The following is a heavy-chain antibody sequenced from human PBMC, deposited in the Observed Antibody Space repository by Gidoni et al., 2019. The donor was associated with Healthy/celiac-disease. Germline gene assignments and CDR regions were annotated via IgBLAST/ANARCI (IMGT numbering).Heavy chain of an antibody. D-gene: IGHD4-17*01. CDR3: ARVIDYGDYGRENYFDY. J-gene: IGHJ4*02. CDR1: GYTFTSYG. Sequence: QVQLVQSGAEVKKPGASVKVSCKASGYTFTSYGISWVRQAPGQGLEWMGWISAYKGNTNYAQKLQGRVTMTTDTSTSTAYMELRSLRSDDTAVYYCARVIDYGDYGRENYFDYWGQGTLVTVSS. V-gene: IGHV1-18*01. CDR2: ISAYKGNT.